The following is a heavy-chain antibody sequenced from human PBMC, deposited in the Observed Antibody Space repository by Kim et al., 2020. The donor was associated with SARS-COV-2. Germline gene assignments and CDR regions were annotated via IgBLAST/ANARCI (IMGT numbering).Heavy chain of an antibody. CDR3: ASFGSTVTSFDY. CDR1: GYTFTSYY. CDR2: INPSGGST. J-gene: IGHJ4*02. V-gene: IGHV1-46*01. Sequence: ASVKVSCKASGYTFTSYYMHWVRQAPGQGLEWMGIINPSGGSTSYAQKFQGRVTMNRDTSTSTVYMELSSLRSEDTAVYYCASFGSTVTSFDYWGQGTLVTVSS. D-gene: IGHD4-17*01.